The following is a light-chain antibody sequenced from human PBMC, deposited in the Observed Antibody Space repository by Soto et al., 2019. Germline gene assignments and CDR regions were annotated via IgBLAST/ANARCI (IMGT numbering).Light chain of an antibody. V-gene: IGLV2-8*01. CDR1: SSDIGGYDY. Sequence: QSALTQPPSASGSPGQSVTISCTGTSSDIGGYDYVSWHQQYPGKAPKLMIYDVTKRPSGVPDRFSGSKSGNTASLTISGLQAEDEADYFCFSKISGFVYGFGTGTKVTVL. J-gene: IGLJ1*01. CDR3: FSKISGFVYG. CDR2: DVT.